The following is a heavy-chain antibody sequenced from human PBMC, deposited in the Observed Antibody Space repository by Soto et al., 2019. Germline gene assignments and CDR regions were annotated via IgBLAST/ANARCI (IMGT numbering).Heavy chain of an antibody. CDR2: LSASGSGS. CDR1: LFSLNTYG. J-gene: IGHJ6*02. Sequence: EAQLLESGGGLVQPGGSLRLACTTSLFSLNTYGMTWGRRAPGKGLEWVSTLSASGSGSYYAESVKGRFTVSRENAKNTMYLQMNSLRDEDTAVYYCAKRSSVDSWNFGLDVWGQGTTVTVSS. CDR3: AKRSSVDSWNFGLDV. D-gene: IGHD1-1*01. V-gene: IGHV3-23*01.